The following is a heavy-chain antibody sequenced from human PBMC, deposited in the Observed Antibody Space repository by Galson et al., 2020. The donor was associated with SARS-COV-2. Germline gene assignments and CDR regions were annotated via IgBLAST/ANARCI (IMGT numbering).Heavy chain of an antibody. Sequence: ASVKVSCKVSGYTLTELSMHWVRQAPGKGLEWMGGFDPEDGETIYAQKFQGRVTMTEDTSTDTAYMELSSLRSEDTAVYYCATALSSWFSSYYDDGMDVWGQGPTVTVSS. J-gene: IGHJ6*02. CDR1: GYTLTELS. CDR3: ATALSSWFSSYYDDGMDV. D-gene: IGHD6-13*01. CDR2: FDPEDGET. V-gene: IGHV1-24*01.